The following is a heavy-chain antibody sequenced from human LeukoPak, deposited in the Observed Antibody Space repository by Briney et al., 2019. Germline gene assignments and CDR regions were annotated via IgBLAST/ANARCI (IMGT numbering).Heavy chain of an antibody. V-gene: IGHV1-2*02. CDR3: ATFMGYSSSNEAFDI. CDR1: GYTFTGYY. J-gene: IGHJ3*02. Sequence: GASVKVSCKASGYTFTGYYMHWVRQAPGQGLEWMGWINPNSGGTNYAQKFQGRVTMTRDTSISTAYMELSRLRSDDTAVYYCATFMGYSSSNEAFDIWGQGTMVTVSS. D-gene: IGHD5-18*01. CDR2: INPNSGGT.